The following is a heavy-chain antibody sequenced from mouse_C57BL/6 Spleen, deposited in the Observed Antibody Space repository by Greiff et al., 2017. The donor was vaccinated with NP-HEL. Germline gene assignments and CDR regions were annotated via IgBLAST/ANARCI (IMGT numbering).Heavy chain of an antibody. Sequence: EVHLVESGGGLVQPGGSLSLSCAASGFTFTDYYMSWVRQPPGKALEWLGFIRNKASGYTTEYSASVKGRFTISRDNSQSILYRQMNALRAEDSATYYCARYAGTYYFDYWGQGTTLTVSS. CDR1: GFTFTDYY. V-gene: IGHV7-3*01. J-gene: IGHJ2*01. CDR2: IRNKASGYTT. CDR3: ARYAGTYYFDY. D-gene: IGHD4-1*01.